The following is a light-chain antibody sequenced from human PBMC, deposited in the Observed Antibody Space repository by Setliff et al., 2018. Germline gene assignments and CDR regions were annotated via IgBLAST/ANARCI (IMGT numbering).Light chain of an antibody. CDR1: QSVNNNF. Sequence: EIVLTQSPGTLSLSPGERATLSCRASQSVNNNFLGWYQQKPGQAPRLLIYLTSVRATGIPDRFIGSGSGTDFTLTITRLEPEDFAVYYCQQHGSFPLTFGGGTKVDIK. J-gene: IGKJ4*01. V-gene: IGKV3-20*01. CDR2: LTS. CDR3: QQHGSFPLT.